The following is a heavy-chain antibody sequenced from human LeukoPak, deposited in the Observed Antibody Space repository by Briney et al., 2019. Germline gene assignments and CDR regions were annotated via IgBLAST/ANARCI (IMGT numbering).Heavy chain of an antibody. Sequence: GGSLRLSCGASGFTFSYYSMNWVRQAPGKGLEWVSSISSSSRFIYYADSVKGRFTISRDNAKNSLFLQMSSLRAEDTAVYYCARDGGIAPAGTVTYYYYYMDVWGRGTTVTVSS. CDR2: ISSSSRFI. J-gene: IGHJ6*03. V-gene: IGHV3-21*01. CDR1: GFTFSYYS. CDR3: ARDGGIAPAGTVTYYYYYMDV. D-gene: IGHD6-13*01.